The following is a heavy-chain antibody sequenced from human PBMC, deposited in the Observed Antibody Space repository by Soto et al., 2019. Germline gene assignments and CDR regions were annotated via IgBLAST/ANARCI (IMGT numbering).Heavy chain of an antibody. CDR2: IYYSGST. CDR3: ATSIGYCSSTSCYVDYYYYMDV. D-gene: IGHD2-2*01. Sequence: SETLSLTCTVSGGSISSSSYYWGWIRQPPGKGLEWIGSIYYSGSTYYNPSLKSRVTISVDTSKNQFSLKLSSVTAADTAVYYCATSIGYCSSTSCYVDYYYYMDVWGKGTTVTVSS. J-gene: IGHJ6*03. V-gene: IGHV4-39*01. CDR1: GGSISSSSYY.